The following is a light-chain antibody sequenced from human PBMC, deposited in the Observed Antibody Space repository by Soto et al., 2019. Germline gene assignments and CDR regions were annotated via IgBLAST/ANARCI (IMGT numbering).Light chain of an antibody. CDR3: SSYGTTSHVV. V-gene: IGLV2-14*03. CDR2: NVS. Sequence: QSVLAQPASVSGSPGQSITISCTGTRSDVGGYDYVSWYQQHPSKAPKLIIYNVSNRPSGISNRFSGSKSGNTASLTISGLQAEDEAAYYCSSYGTTSHVVFGGGTKLTVL. J-gene: IGLJ2*01. CDR1: RSDVGGYDY.